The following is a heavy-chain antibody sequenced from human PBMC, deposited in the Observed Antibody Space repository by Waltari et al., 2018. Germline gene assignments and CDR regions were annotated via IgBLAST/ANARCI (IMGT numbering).Heavy chain of an antibody. J-gene: IGHJ6*02. CDR1: GFNVSSDY. CDR2: LYHAGNT. D-gene: IGHD2-8*01. Sequence: EVQLVESGGHLIQPGGSLRVSCAASGFNVSSDYMNWVRQAPGKGLEWVSILYHAGNTYYADSVKGRFTFSRDNSKNTLYLQMNSLRAEDTAVYYCARGNTKYGMDVWGPGTTVTVSS. CDR3: ARGNTKYGMDV. V-gene: IGHV3-53*01.